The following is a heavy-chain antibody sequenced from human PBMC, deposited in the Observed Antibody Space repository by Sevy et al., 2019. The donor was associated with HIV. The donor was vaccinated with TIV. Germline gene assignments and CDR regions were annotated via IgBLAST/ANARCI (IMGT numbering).Heavy chain of an antibody. J-gene: IGHJ6*02. CDR1: GISFTTSG. CDR2: ISYHGRDK. CDR3: AKDFTGYNGMDV. V-gene: IGHV3-30*18. D-gene: IGHD3-9*01. Sequence: GGSLRLSCIVSGISFTTSGMHWVRRAPGKGLEWVAVISYHGRDKFYAESVKGRSTISRDNSKNMLYLQMNSLRAEDTGVYYCAKDFTGYNGMDVWGQGTMVTVSS.